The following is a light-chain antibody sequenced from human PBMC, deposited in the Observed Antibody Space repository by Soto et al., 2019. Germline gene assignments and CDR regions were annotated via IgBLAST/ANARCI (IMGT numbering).Light chain of an antibody. CDR1: QSVRSN. CDR3: QQRSNWPPWT. V-gene: IGKV3-15*01. J-gene: IGKJ1*01. CDR2: GAS. Sequence: ETVMTQSPGTLSVSAGERVTLSCRASQSVRSNLAWYQQKPGQAPRLLLYGASTRATDIPARFSGSGSGTDFTLTISSLEPEDFAAYYCQQRSNWPPWTFGQGTKVDIK.